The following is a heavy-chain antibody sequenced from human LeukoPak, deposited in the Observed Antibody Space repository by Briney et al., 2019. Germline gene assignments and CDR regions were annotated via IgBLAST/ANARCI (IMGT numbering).Heavy chain of an antibody. V-gene: IGHV3-30*18. CDR2: ISYDGSNK. D-gene: IGHD2-15*01. CDR1: GFTFSSYG. Sequence: PGRSLRLSCAASGFTFSSYGMHWVRQAPGKGLEWVAVISYDGSNKYYADSVKGRFTISRDNSKNTLYLQMNSLRAEDTAVYYCAKDWVVVAATPEFDPWGQGTLVTVSS. CDR3: AKDWVVVAATPEFDP. J-gene: IGHJ5*02.